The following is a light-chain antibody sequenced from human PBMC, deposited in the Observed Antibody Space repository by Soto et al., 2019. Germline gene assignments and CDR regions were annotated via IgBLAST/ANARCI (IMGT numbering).Light chain of an antibody. V-gene: IGKV1-5*01. CDR2: DAS. Sequence: QITPSPSTLSSSVGDTVTNTCRASQSISVSLAWYQQKPGKAPNLLIYDASTLQGGVPSRFSGSGSGTEFTLTVTSLQPEDFATYFCQQYDKYSTFGHGTKVDIK. CDR3: QQYDKYST. J-gene: IGKJ1*01. CDR1: QSISVS.